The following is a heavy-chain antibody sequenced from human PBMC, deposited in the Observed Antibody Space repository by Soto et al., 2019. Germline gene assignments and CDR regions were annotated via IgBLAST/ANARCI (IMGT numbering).Heavy chain of an antibody. J-gene: IGHJ6*02. CDR3: ARQLGVTTSPRYYYYGMDV. D-gene: IGHD4-17*01. V-gene: IGHV4-34*01. CDR2: INHSGST. CDR1: GGSFSGYY. Sequence: SETLSLTCAVYGGSFSGYYLSWIRQPPGKGLEWIGEINHSGSTNYNPSLKSRVTISVDTSKNQFSLKLSSVTAADTAVYYCARQLGVTTSPRYYYYGMDVWGQGTTVPVSS.